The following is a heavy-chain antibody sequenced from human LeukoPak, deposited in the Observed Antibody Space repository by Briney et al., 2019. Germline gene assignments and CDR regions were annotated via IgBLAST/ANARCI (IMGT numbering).Heavy chain of an antibody. CDR2: ISAYNGNT. CDR3: ARVRFDFWSGYYPVCIDY. J-gene: IGHJ4*02. CDR1: GYTSTSYG. D-gene: IGHD3-3*01. Sequence: GASVKVSCKASGYTSTSYGISWVRQAPGQGLEWMGWISAYNGNTNYAQKLQGRVTMTTDTSTSTAYMELRSLRSDDTAVYYCARVRFDFWSGYYPVCIDYWGQGTLVTVSS. V-gene: IGHV1-18*01.